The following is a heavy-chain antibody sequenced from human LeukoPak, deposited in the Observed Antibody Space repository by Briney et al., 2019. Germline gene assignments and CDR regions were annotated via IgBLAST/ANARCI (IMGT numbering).Heavy chain of an antibody. J-gene: IGHJ4*02. CDR2: IWYDGSKK. D-gene: IGHD6-6*01. CDR3: AKALYSSSFDFDY. CDR1: GFSFSSYG. Sequence: AGGSLRLSCAASGFSFSSYGMHWVRQAPGKGLEWVAVIWYDGSKKYYADSVKGRFIISRDNSKNTLYLQMNSLRAEDTALYYCAKALYSSSFDFDYWGQGTLVTVSS. V-gene: IGHV3-33*06.